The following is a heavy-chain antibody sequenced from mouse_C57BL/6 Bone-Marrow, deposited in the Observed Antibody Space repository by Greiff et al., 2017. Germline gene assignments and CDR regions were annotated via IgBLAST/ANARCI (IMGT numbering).Heavy chain of an antibody. V-gene: IGHV1-78*01. CDR2: IYPRDGST. CDR3: ARFTTGVAPYFDY. D-gene: IGHD1-1*01. Sequence: VQLQQPDAELVKPGASVKLSCKASGYTFTDYSIHWMKQRPEQGLEWIGYIYPRDGSTKYNEKFKGKATLTADKSSSTAYMQLNSLTSEDSAVYFCARFTTGVAPYFDYWGQGTTLTVAS. CDR1: GYTFTDYS. J-gene: IGHJ2*01.